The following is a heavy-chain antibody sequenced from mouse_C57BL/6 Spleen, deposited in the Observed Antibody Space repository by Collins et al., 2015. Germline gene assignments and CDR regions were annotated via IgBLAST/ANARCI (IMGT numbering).Heavy chain of an antibody. D-gene: IGHD1-1*01. J-gene: IGHJ4*01. V-gene: IGHV1-19*01. CDR2: INPYNGGT. CDR1: GYTFTDYY. Sequence: EVQLQQSGPVLVKPGASVKMSCKASGYTFTDYYMNWVKQSHGKSLEWIGVINPYNGGTSYNQKFKGKATLTVDKSSSTAYMELNSLTSEDSAVYYCARGYYGSSSSMDYWGQGTSVTVSS. CDR3: ARGYYGSSSSMDY.